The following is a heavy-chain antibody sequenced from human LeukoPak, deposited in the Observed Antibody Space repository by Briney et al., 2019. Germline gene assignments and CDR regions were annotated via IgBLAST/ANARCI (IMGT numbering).Heavy chain of an antibody. J-gene: IGHJ5*02. CDR1: GGTFSSYA. CDR2: IIPIFGTA. D-gene: IGHD1-1*01. Sequence: AASVTVSCKASGGTFSSYAISWVRQAPGQGLEWMGGIIPIFGTANYAQKFQGRVTITADKSTSTAYMELSSLRSEDTAVYYCARVSGRSLVFRDVNWFDPWGQGTLVTVSS. CDR3: ARVSGRSLVFRDVNWFDP. V-gene: IGHV1-69*06.